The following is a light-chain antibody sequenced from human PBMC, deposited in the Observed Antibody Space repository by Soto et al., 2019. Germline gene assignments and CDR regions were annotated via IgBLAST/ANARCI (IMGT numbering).Light chain of an antibody. J-gene: IGKJ4*01. Sequence: DIQMTQSPSTLSASVVDRVTITCLASQSISTLLAWYQQKPGQAPKLLIYAASTLESGVPSRFSGSGSGTDFTLTISSLQPEDVAAYYCQKYNSAPLTFGGGTKVDIK. V-gene: IGKV1-5*01. CDR1: QSISTL. CDR3: QKYNSAPLT. CDR2: AAS.